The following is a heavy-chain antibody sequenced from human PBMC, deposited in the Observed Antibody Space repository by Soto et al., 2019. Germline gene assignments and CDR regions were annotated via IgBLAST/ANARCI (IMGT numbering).Heavy chain of an antibody. Sequence: QLQLQESGPGLVKPSETLSLTCTVSGGSISRTSYYWGWVRQPPGKGLEWIGSIYYSGSTYYNPSLKSRVTVSVDTSKNQFSLKLSSVSATDTSVYYCARHGSGSHFDYWGQGTLVTVSS. V-gene: IGHV4-39*01. CDR1: GGSISRTSYY. CDR3: ARHGSGSHFDY. CDR2: IYYSGST. J-gene: IGHJ4*02. D-gene: IGHD3-10*01.